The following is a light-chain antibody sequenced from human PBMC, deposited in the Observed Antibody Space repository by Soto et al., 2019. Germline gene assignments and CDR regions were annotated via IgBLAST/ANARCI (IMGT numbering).Light chain of an antibody. CDR2: DVT. V-gene: IGLV2-11*01. Sequence: SVLAQPRSVSGSPGQSVTISCTGTSNYIGDYHYVSWYQQHPGKAPKLMIFDVTKRPSGVPDRFSGSKSGNTASLTISGLQAEDDADYYCCSYAGGYTFVFGTGTRSPS. CDR1: SNYIGDYHY. CDR3: CSYAGGYTFV. J-gene: IGLJ1*01.